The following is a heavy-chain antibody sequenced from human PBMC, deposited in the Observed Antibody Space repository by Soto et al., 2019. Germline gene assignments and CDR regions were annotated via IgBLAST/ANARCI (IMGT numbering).Heavy chain of an antibody. CDR1: GYTFTSYY. V-gene: IGHV1-46*01. J-gene: IGHJ3*02. CDR2: INPSGGST. CDR3: ASRGTGDMAHDDGFDI. Sequence: GASVKVSCKASGYTFTSYYMHWVRQAPGQGLEWMGIINPSGGSTSYAQKFQGRVTMTRDTSTSTAYMELSSLRSEDTAVYYCASRGTGDMAHDDGFDIWGQGTMVTVSS. D-gene: IGHD2-15*01.